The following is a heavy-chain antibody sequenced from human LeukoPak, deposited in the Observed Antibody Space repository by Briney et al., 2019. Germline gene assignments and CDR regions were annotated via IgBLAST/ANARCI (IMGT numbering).Heavy chain of an antibody. Sequence: SETLSLTCTVSGGSISSYYWSWIRQPAGKGLEWIGRIYTSGSTNYNPSLESRVTMSVDTSKNQFSLKLSSVTAADTAVYYCAGRLYSSGWYNWFDPWGQGTLVTVSS. V-gene: IGHV4-4*07. D-gene: IGHD6-19*01. CDR3: AGRLYSSGWYNWFDP. CDR2: IYTSGST. J-gene: IGHJ5*02. CDR1: GGSISSYY.